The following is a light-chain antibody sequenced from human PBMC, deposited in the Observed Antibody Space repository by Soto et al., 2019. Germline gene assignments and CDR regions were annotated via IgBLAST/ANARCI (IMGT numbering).Light chain of an antibody. J-gene: IGKJ1*01. CDR2: GAS. V-gene: IGKV3-20*01. CDR1: QTVRSDY. Sequence: EIVLTQSPATLSVSPWESATLSCRASQTVRSDYLAWYRQSPGQPPRLLIYGASSRATGIPDRFSGSGSGTDFTLTISRLEPEDFAVYYCQQYGSSRTFGQGTKVDIK. CDR3: QQYGSSRT.